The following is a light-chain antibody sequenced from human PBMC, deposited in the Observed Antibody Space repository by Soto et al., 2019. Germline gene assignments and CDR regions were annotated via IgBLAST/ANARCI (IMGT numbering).Light chain of an antibody. Sequence: DIVMTQSPESLAVSLGERATIKCNSSQSVLYSSNSKNYRAWHQQKPGQPPKMLIYWASTRKSGVPDRFSGSGTGTDCTLAISSLQAEDVAVYYFQHNYTTPWTIGQGTRVEVK. J-gene: IGKJ1*01. CDR2: WAS. CDR3: QHNYTTPWT. V-gene: IGKV4-1*01. CDR1: QSVLYSSNSKNY.